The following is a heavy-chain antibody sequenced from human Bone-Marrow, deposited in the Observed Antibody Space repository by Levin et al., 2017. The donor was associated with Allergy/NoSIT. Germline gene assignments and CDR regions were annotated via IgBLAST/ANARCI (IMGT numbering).Heavy chain of an antibody. CDR1: GFTFNKYG. CDR3: AKDPMWDRYNFDMDV. V-gene: IGHV3-23*01. J-gene: IGHJ6*02. Sequence: PGGSLRLSCTASGFTFNKYGLTWVRQAPGKGLEWVASIGGSGIDSNYADSVRGRFTITRDMNMIFLQINRLRVEDTAIYYCAKDPMWDRYNFDMDVWAKGPLSSSP. CDR2: IGGSGIDS. D-gene: IGHD1-26*01.